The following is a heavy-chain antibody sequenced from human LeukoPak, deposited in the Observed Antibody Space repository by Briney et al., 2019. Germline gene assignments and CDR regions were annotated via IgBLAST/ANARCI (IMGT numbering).Heavy chain of an antibody. CDR1: GGSISSSNW. D-gene: IGHD6-13*01. Sequence: PSETLSRTCAVSGGSISSSNWWSWVRQPPGKGLEWIGEIYHSGSTNYNPSLKSRVTISVDKSKNQFSLKLSSVTAADTAVYYCARPLLAAAGAFDYWGQGTLVTVSS. J-gene: IGHJ4*02. V-gene: IGHV4-4*02. CDR2: IYHSGST. CDR3: ARPLLAAAGAFDY.